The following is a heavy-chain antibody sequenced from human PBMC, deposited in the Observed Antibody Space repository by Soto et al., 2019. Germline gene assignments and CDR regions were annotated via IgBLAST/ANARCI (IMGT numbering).Heavy chain of an antibody. V-gene: IGHV1-3*01. CDR3: ARAPGIPRYYYDSSGDGWFDP. Sequence: GASVKVSCKASGYTFTSYAMHWVRQAPGQRLEWMGWINAGNGNTKYSQKFQGRVTITRDTSASTAYMELSSLRSEDTAVYYCARAPGIPRYYYDSSGDGWFDPWGQGTLVTVSS. J-gene: IGHJ5*02. D-gene: IGHD3-22*01. CDR2: INAGNGNT. CDR1: GYTFTSYA.